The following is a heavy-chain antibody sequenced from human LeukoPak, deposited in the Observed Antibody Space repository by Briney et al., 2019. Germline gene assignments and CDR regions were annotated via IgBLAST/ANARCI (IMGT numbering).Heavy chain of an antibody. CDR2: ISAYNGNT. J-gene: IGHJ5*02. CDR1: GYTFTSYG. CDR3: AREGKLYSSSWYHWFDP. Sequence: GASVKVSCKASGYTFTSYGISWVRQAPGQGLEWMGWISAYNGNTNYAQKLQGRVTMTTDTSTSTAYMELRSLRSDDTAVYYCAREGKLYSSSWYHWFDPWGQGTLVTVSS. D-gene: IGHD6-13*01. V-gene: IGHV1-18*01.